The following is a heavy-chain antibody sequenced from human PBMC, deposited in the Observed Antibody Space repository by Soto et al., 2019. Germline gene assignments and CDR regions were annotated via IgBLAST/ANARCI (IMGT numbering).Heavy chain of an antibody. D-gene: IGHD2-21*02. CDR3: ARGYCGGDCYSGDS. V-gene: IGHV3-30-3*01. CDR2: ISYDGSNN. CDR1: GFTFRSFA. J-gene: IGHJ4*02. Sequence: GGSLRLSCAASGFTFRSFAMHWVCQAPGKGLEWVAFISYDGSNNFYADSVKGRFTISRDNSKNTLYLQMNSLRAEDTAMYYCARGYCGGDCYSGDSWGQGALVTVSS.